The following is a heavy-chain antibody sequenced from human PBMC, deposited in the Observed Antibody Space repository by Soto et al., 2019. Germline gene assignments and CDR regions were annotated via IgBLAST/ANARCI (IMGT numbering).Heavy chain of an antibody. CDR2: ISYDGNNE. Sequence: VQLVESGGGVVQPGRSLRLSCAASGFSFSDYGMHWVRQAPGKGLDWVAVISYDGNNEYYADSVKGRFTISRDNSKNTLYLQMNSLKAEDTAVFYCAKDSYYSSSWHYIYSGMDVWGQGTTVTVSS. V-gene: IGHV3-30*18. CDR1: GFSFSDYG. D-gene: IGHD6-13*01. J-gene: IGHJ6*02. CDR3: AKDSYYSSSWHYIYSGMDV.